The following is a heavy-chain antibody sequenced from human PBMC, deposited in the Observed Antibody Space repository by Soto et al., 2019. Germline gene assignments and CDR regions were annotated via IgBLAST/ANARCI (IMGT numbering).Heavy chain of an antibody. CDR2: ISTYNGHA. J-gene: IGHJ4*02. D-gene: IGHD3-16*01. CDR1: GYTFNTYG. CDR3: ARGRTWGARDFDY. Sequence: QVQLVQSGAEVKRPGASVRVSCKASGYTFNTYGIGWVRQAPRQGLEWMGWISTYNGHADYAQKFQVRVTMTTDTSTNTVSMELRGLISDDIATYYCARGRTWGARDFDYWGQGTLVTVSS. V-gene: IGHV1-18*03.